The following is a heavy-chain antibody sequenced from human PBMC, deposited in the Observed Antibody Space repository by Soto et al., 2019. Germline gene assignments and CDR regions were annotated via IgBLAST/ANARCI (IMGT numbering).Heavy chain of an antibody. D-gene: IGHD6-19*01. Sequence: QVQLVQSGAEVKEPGASVKVSCKASGYTFVSYGISWVRQAPGQGLEWMGWISPYNGNTNYAQKFQGRVTMTTDTSTSTVYMELRSLRSDDTDVYYCTRDAQKWLVAYFDIWGQGTMVNVSP. CDR1: GYTFVSYG. CDR2: ISPYNGNT. J-gene: IGHJ3*02. CDR3: TRDAQKWLVAYFDI. V-gene: IGHV1-18*01.